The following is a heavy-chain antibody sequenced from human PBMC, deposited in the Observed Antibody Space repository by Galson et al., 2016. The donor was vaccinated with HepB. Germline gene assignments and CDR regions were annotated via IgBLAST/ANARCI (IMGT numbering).Heavy chain of an antibody. CDR3: AREERGNSGYDYFDS. V-gene: IGHV3-11*04. CDR2: ISSGSSVI. J-gene: IGHJ4*02. D-gene: IGHD5-12*01. CDR1: GFTFSDYY. Sequence: SLRLSCAGSGFTFSDYYMTWIRQAPGKGPEWLSYISSGSSVIYYADSVKGRFTISRDNAMNSLYLQMNSLRPEDTAVYYCAREERGNSGYDYFDSWGQGTLVTVSS.